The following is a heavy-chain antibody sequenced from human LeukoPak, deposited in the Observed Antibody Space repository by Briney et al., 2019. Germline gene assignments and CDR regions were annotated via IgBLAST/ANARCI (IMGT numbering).Heavy chain of an antibody. D-gene: IGHD2-8*01. CDR1: GYSFTSYW. CDR2: IYPYDSDT. V-gene: IGHV5-51*01. Sequence: GESLKISCKGSGYSFTSYWIGWVRQMPGKGLEWMGIIYPYDSDTRYSPSFQGQVTISADKSISTAYLQWSSLKASDTAMYYCARHFRYCTNGVCYKYYYYYMDVWGKGTTVTVSS. J-gene: IGHJ6*03. CDR3: ARHFRYCTNGVCYKYYYYYMDV.